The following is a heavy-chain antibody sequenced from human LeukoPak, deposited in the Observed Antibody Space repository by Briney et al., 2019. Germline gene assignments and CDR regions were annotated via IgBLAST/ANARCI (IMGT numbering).Heavy chain of an antibody. V-gene: IGHV3-48*03. J-gene: IGHJ3*02. CDR1: GFTFSSYE. CDR2: ISSSGSTI. CDR3: ARDWDSSGYYSHDAFDI. D-gene: IGHD3-22*01. Sequence: GGSLRLSCAASGFTFSSYEMSWVRQAPGKGLEWVSYISSSGSTIYYADSVKGRFTISRDNAKNSLYLQMNSLRAEDTAVYYCARDWDSSGYYSHDAFDIWGQGTMVTVSS.